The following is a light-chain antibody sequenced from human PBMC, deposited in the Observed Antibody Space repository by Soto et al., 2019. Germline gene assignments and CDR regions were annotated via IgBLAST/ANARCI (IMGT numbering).Light chain of an antibody. CDR3: SSYAGSSNLGV. CDR2: EVS. CDR1: SSDVGGYNY. Sequence: QSVLTQPPSASGSPGQSVTISCTGTSSDVGGYNYVSWYQQHPGRAPKLMIYEVSKRPSGVPDRFSGSKSGNTASLTVSGLQPEDEADYYCSSYAGSSNLGVFGGGTQVTVL. V-gene: IGLV2-8*01. J-gene: IGLJ2*01.